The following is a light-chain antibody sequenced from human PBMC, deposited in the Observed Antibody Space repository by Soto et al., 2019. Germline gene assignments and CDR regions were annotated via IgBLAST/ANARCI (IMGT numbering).Light chain of an antibody. Sequence: EIVMTQSPATLSVSPGERATLSCRAGQNIHTNLAWYQQKPGQAPRLLFYGASTGATGLPARFSGSGSRTEFTLTISSLQFEDFAVYYCQQRSNWPAITFGQGTRLEIK. CDR3: QQRSNWPAIT. CDR2: GAS. V-gene: IGKV3-15*01. CDR1: QNIHTN. J-gene: IGKJ5*01.